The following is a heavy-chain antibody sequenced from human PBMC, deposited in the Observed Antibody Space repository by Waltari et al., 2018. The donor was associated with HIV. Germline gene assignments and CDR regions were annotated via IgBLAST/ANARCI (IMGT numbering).Heavy chain of an antibody. J-gene: IGHJ6*02. Sequence: QVLVVESGGGVVSPGGSLRLSCEASRFALSTPSMHGVRQVPSRWVEWVASIVFDGIDKDYSDFARGRFSLSRDNDEITDHVSLQMNSLRVDDTAVYYCARDLRPTLGNVMDVWGRGITVNIS. CDR1: RFALSTPS. V-gene: IGHV3-30*14. CDR3: ARDLRPTLGNVMDV. CDR2: IVFDGIDK. D-gene: IGHD1-26*01.